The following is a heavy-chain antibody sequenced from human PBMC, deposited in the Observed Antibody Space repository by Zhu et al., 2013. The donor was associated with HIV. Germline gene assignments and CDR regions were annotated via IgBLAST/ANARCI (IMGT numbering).Heavy chain of an antibody. D-gene: IGHD6-6*01. CDR1: GFTFTSYY. J-gene: IGHJ4*02. CDR3: ARDEDSSSSGFDF. V-gene: IGHV1-46*01. Sequence: QVQLVQSGAEVEEPGASMKVSCQASGFTFTSYYIHWVRQAPGQGLEWMAIINPIDGNTRYAPKFQGRVSMTRDTSTNTVYMELSSLRSDDTAVYYCARDEDSSSSGFDFWGQGTLVTVSS. CDR2: INPIDGNT.